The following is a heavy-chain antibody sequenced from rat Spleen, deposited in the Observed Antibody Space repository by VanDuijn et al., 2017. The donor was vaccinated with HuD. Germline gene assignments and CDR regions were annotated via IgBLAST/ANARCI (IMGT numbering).Heavy chain of an antibody. Sequence: EVQLVESGGGLVQPGRSLKLSCAASGFTFNNYWMTWIRQAPGKGLEWVASITNASGRTYYPDSVKGRFTISRDTAQNTLYLQMSKLGSEDTAIYYCARAGELEEYFDYWGQGVMVTVSS. CDR3: ARAGELEEYFDY. J-gene: IGHJ2*01. CDR2: ITNASGRT. V-gene: IGHV5-31*01. D-gene: IGHD4-3*01. CDR1: GFTFNNYW.